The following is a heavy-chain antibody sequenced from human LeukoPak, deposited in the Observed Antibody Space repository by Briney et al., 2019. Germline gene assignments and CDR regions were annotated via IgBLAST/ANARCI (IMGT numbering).Heavy chain of an antibody. J-gene: IGHJ3*02. CDR2: IYYSGST. D-gene: IGHD5-18*01. Sequence: SETLSLTCTVSGGSISSSSYSWGWIRQPPGKGLEWIGSIYYSGSTYYNPSLKSRVTISVDTSKNQFSLKLSSVTAADTAVYYCARRVGYSYGDDAFDTWGQGTMVTVSS. CDR1: GGSISSSSYS. V-gene: IGHV4-39*01. CDR3: ARRVGYSYGDDAFDT.